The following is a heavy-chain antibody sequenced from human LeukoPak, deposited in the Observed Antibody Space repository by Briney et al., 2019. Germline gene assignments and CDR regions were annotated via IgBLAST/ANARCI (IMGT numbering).Heavy chain of an antibody. CDR2: IHYDGSNQ. CDR1: GFTFSSCG. CDR3: SISTPYAAFDI. V-gene: IGHV3-30*02. D-gene: IGHD2-2*01. J-gene: IGHJ3*02. Sequence: GGSLRLFCAASGFTFSSCGMHWVRQAPGKGLEWVAFIHYDGSNQYYADSVKGRFTISRDNSKNTLYLQMNSLRAEDTAVYYSSISTPYAAFDIWGQGTMVTVSS.